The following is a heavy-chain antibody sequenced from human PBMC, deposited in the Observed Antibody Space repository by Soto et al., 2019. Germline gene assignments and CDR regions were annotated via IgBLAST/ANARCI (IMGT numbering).Heavy chain of an antibody. CDR3: ASWLKGPDIGNYYYGMDV. V-gene: IGHV1-69*12. CDR2: IMPIFRAP. D-gene: IGHD2-15*01. J-gene: IGHJ6*02. CDR1: GGAFSDYA. Sequence: QVQLVQSGAEVKKPGSSVKGSCKASGGAFSDYAFSWVRQAPGQGLEWLGGIMPIFRAPDYAQKFQGRVTITADEFPRTAYMEMNSLRSEDTAVYYCASWLKGPDIGNYYYGMDVWGQGTTVTVS.